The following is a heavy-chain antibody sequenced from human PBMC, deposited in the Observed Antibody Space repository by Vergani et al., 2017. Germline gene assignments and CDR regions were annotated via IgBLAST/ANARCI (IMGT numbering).Heavy chain of an antibody. J-gene: IGHJ4*02. V-gene: IGHV4-59*01. D-gene: IGHD3-16*01. Sequence: QVQLQESGPGLVKPSETLSLTCTVSGGSISSYYWSWIRQPPGKGLEWIGYIYYSGSTNYNPSLKRRVTISVDTSKNQFSLKLSSVTAADTAVYYCARVDGFRGFGGVMDWGQGTLVTVSS. CDR3: ARVDGFRGFGGVMD. CDR2: IYYSGST. CDR1: GGSISSYY.